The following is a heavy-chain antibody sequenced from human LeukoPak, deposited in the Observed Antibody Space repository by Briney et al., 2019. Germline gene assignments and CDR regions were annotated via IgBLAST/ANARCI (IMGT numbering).Heavy chain of an antibody. Sequence: SESLSLTCTVSGGSIRSSTYYWGWIRQPPGKGLEWIGSIYYNGNTYYNPSLESRVTMSVDTSKNQFSLKLTSVSADTAVYYCARTFGTYQYYFDYWGQGSLVAVSS. V-gene: IGHV4-39*07. CDR2: IYYNGNT. J-gene: IGHJ4*02. D-gene: IGHD1-26*01. CDR1: GGSIRSSTYY. CDR3: ARTFGTYQYYFDY.